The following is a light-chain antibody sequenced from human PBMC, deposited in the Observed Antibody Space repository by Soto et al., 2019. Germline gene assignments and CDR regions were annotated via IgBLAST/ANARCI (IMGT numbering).Light chain of an antibody. Sequence: DIQMTQSPSSLSASVGDRVTITCQASQDISNYLNWYQQKPGKAPKLLIYDASNLETGVPSRFSGSGSGTDFTFTISRLQPEDIATYYCQQYDNLPFFTFGPGTKVDIK. CDR3: QQYDNLPFFT. V-gene: IGKV1-33*01. CDR2: DAS. CDR1: QDISNY. J-gene: IGKJ3*01.